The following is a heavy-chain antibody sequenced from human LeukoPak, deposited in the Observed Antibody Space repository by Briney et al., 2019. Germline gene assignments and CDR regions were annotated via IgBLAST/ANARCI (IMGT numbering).Heavy chain of an antibody. CDR3: ARWVWDSGYDYYYYGMDV. CDR1: GYTFTSYD. Sequence: GASVKVSCKASGYTFTSYDINWVRQATGQGLEWMGWMNPNSGNTGYAQKFQGRVTMTRNTSISTAYMELSSLRSEDTAVYYCARWVWDSGYDYYYYGMDVWGQGTTVTVSS. V-gene: IGHV1-8*01. CDR2: MNPNSGNT. J-gene: IGHJ6*02. D-gene: IGHD5-12*01.